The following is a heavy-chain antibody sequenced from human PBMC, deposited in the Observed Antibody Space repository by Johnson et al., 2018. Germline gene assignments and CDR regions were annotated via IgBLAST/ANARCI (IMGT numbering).Heavy chain of an antibody. CDR1: GGSIIGYY. CDR2: VSYSGSS. V-gene: IGHV4-59*01. D-gene: IGHD1-26*01. Sequence: QVQLQESGPGMVKSSETLSLTCSVSGGSIIGYYWNWIRQSPGKGLEWIGYVSYSGSSDYNPSLKRRVTISVDTSKSQVSLKVSSLTAADTGVYFCARGAIVGATTLDFWGQGTLVTVSS. J-gene: IGHJ4*02. CDR3: ARGAIVGATTLDF.